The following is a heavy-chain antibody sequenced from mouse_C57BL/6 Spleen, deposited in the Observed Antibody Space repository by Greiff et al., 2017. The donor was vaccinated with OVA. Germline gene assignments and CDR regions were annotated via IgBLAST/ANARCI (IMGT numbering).Heavy chain of an antibody. Sequence: QVQLQQSGAELMKPGASVKLSCKATGYAFTGYWIEWVKQRPGQGLEWIGEIFPGSGSTNYNEKFKGKATFTADKSSSTAYMQLSSLTTEDSAIDYCARCGVTKVGGRNYWGQGTTLTVSS. CDR2: IFPGSGST. D-gene: IGHD1-1*01. J-gene: IGHJ2*01. CDR3: ARCGVTKVGGRNY. V-gene: IGHV1-9*01. CDR1: GYAFTGYW.